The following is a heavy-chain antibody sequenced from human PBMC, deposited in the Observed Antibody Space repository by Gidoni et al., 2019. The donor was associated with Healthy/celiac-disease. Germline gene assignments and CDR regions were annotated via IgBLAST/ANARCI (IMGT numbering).Heavy chain of an antibody. CDR3: ARVVSSGYSITYYDY. CDR1: GFTFSSYS. D-gene: IGHD3-22*01. V-gene: IGHV3-21*01. Sequence: EVQLVESGGGLVKPGGSLRLSCAASGFTFSSYSMNWVRQAPGKGLEWVSSISSSSSYIYYADSVKGRFTISRDNAKNSLYLQMNSLRAEDTAVYYCARVVSSGYSITYYDYWGQGTLVTVSS. J-gene: IGHJ4*02. CDR2: ISSSSSYI.